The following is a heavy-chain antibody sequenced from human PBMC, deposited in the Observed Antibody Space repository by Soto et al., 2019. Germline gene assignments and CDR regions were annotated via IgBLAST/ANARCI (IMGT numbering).Heavy chain of an antibody. J-gene: IGHJ5*02. CDR3: ASSLGIVVVPAAWPP. V-gene: IGHV3-21*01. D-gene: IGHD2-2*01. Sequence: EVQLVESGGGLVKPGGSLRLSCAASGFTFSSYSMNWVRQAPGKGLEWVSSISSSSSYIYYADSVKGRFTISRDNAKNSLYLQMNSLRAEDTAVYYCASSLGIVVVPAAWPPWGQGTLVTVSS. CDR2: ISSSSSYI. CDR1: GFTFSSYS.